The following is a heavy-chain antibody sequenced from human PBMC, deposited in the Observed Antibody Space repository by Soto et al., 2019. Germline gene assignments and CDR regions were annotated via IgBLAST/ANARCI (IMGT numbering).Heavy chain of an antibody. Sequence: SETLSLTCTVSGGSISSYYWSWIRQPPGKGLEWIGYIYYSGSTNYNPSLKSRVTISVDTSKNQFSLKLSSVTAADTAVYYCARALGYYDSSGYFYYFDYWGQGILVTVSS. CDR1: GGSISSYY. V-gene: IGHV4-59*01. CDR2: IYYSGST. CDR3: ARALGYYDSSGYFYYFDY. D-gene: IGHD3-22*01. J-gene: IGHJ4*02.